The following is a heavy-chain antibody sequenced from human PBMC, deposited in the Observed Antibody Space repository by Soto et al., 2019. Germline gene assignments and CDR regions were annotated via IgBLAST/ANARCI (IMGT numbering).Heavy chain of an antibody. CDR2: ISGSGGST. D-gene: IGHD3-10*01. CDR3: AKEPEPGELLYYFDY. CDR1: GFTFSSYA. V-gene: IGHV3-23*01. Sequence: GGSLRLSCAASGFTFSSYAMSWVRQAPGKGLEWVSAISGSGGSTYYADSVKGRFTISRVNSKNTLYLQMNSLRAEDTAVYYCAKEPEPGELLYYFDYWGQGTLVTVSS. J-gene: IGHJ4*02.